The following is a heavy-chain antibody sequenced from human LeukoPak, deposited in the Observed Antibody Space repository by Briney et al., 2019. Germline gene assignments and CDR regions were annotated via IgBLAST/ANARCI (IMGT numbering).Heavy chain of an antibody. CDR3: AREMGLRYFDRPDAFDI. J-gene: IGHJ3*02. CDR1: GYTFTGYY. Sequence: ASVKVSCKASGYTFTGYYMHWVRQAPGQGLEWMGWINPNSGGTNYAQKFQGRVTMTRDTSISTAYMELSRLRSDDTAVYYCAREMGLRYFDRPDAFDIWGQGTMVTVSS. V-gene: IGHV1-2*02. CDR2: INPNSGGT. D-gene: IGHD3-9*01.